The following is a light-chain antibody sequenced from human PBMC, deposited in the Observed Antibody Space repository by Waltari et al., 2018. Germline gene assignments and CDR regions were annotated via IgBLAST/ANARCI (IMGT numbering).Light chain of an antibody. J-gene: IGLJ1*01. CDR3: NSYTSSSTFYV. CDR1: SSDVGGYDF. CDR2: DVS. Sequence: QSALTQPASVSGSPGQSITISCTGTSSDVGGYDFVSWYQQHPGKAPKLLIYDVSKRPSGVCNRFSGSKSGNTASLTISGLQAEDEADYFCNSYTSSSTFYVFGTGTKVTVL. V-gene: IGLV2-14*03.